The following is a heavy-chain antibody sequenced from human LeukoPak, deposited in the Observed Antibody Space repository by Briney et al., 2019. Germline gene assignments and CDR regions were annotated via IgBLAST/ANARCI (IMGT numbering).Heavy chain of an antibody. CDR2: IYYSGST. J-gene: IGHJ4*02. Sequence: PSETLPLTCTVSGGSISSYYWSWIRQPPGKGLEWIGYIYYSGSTNYNPSLKSRVTISVDTSKNQFSLKLSSVTAADTAVYYCARGWGVTGTTFDYWGQGTLVTVSS. D-gene: IGHD1-20*01. CDR3: ARGWGVTGTTFDY. V-gene: IGHV4-59*01. CDR1: GGSISSYY.